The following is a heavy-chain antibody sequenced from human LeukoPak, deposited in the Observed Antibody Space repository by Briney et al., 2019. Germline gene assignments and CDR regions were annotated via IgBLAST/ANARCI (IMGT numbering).Heavy chain of an antibody. V-gene: IGHV3-73*01. CDR1: GFTFSDST. D-gene: IGHD5-12*01. CDR3: TRFSGYESL. J-gene: IGHJ4*02. Sequence: GGSLRLSCAASGFTFSDSTMHWVRQASGKGLEWVGRVRNKANSYATAYAASVTGRFTISRDDSKNTAYLQMNSLKTEDTAVYYCTRFSGYESLWGQGTLVTVSS. CDR2: VRNKANSYAT.